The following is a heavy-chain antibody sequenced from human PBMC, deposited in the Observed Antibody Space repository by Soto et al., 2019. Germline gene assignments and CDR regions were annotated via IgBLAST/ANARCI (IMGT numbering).Heavy chain of an antibody. CDR2: INHSGST. D-gene: IGHD2-2*01. Sequence: KTSETLSLTCAVYGGSFSGYYWSWIRQPPGKGLEWIGEINHSGSTNYNPSLKSRVTISVDTSKNQFSLKLSSVTAADTAVYYCARGGGGYCSSTSCYVFDPWGQGTLVTVSS. CDR1: GGSFSGYY. CDR3: ARGGGGYCSSTSCYVFDP. J-gene: IGHJ5*02. V-gene: IGHV4-34*01.